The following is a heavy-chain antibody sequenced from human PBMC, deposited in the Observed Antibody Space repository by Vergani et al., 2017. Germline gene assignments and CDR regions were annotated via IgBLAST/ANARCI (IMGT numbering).Heavy chain of an antibody. CDR1: GFTFSSYA. Sequence: EVQLLESGGGLVQPGGSLRLSCAASGFTFSSYAMSLVRQAPGKGLEWVSAISGSGGSTYYADSVKGRFTISRDNSKNTLYLQMNSLRAEDTAVYYCAKSLGNWNYGIWFDPWGQGTLVTVSS. D-gene: IGHD1-7*01. CDR2: ISGSGGST. CDR3: AKSLGNWNYGIWFDP. V-gene: IGHV3-23*01. J-gene: IGHJ5*02.